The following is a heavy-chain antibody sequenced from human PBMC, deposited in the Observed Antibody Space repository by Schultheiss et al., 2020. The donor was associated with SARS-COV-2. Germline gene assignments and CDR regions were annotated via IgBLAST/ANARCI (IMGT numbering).Heavy chain of an antibody. CDR2: ISGSGGST. V-gene: IGHV3-23*01. CDR3: ARDFVPNDVNWDY. Sequence: GGSLRLSCAASGFKFYDYAMNWVRQAPGKGLEWVSVISGSGGSTYYADSVKGRFTISRDNSKNALYLQMNSLRAVDTAVYYCARDFVPNDVNWDYWGQGTLVTVSS. CDR1: GFKFYDYA. J-gene: IGHJ4*02. D-gene: IGHD1-1*01.